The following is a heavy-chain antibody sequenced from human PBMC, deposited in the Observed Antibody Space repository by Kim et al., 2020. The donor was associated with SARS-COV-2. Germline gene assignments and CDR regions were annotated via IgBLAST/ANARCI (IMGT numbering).Heavy chain of an antibody. Sequence: SETLSLTCTVSGGSISSGGYYWSWIRQHPGKGLEWIGYIYYSGSTYYNPSLKSRVTISVDTSKNQFSLKLSSVTAADTAVYYCASTSDCSSTSCQREYFDYWGQGTLVTVSS. V-gene: IGHV4-31*03. CDR3: ASTSDCSSTSCQREYFDY. D-gene: IGHD2-2*01. J-gene: IGHJ4*02. CDR1: GGSISSGGYY. CDR2: IYYSGST.